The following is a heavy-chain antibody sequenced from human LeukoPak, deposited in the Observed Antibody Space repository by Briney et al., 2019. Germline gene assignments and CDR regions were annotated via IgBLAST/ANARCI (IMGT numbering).Heavy chain of an antibody. CDR3: ARGSTIFVGGLDV. J-gene: IGHJ6*02. V-gene: IGHV1-18*01. CDR2: SSANNGNT. D-gene: IGHD3-3*01. CDR1: GYTFTSYG. Sequence: EASVKVSCKASGYTFTSYGISWVRQAPGQGLEWMGWSSANNGNTNYAQKVQGRVTMTTDTSTSTAYMELRSLRSDDTAVYYCARGSTIFVGGLDVWGQGTTVTVSS.